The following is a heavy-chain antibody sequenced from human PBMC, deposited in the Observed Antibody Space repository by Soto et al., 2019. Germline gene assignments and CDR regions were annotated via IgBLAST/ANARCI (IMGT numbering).Heavy chain of an antibody. J-gene: IGHJ4*02. Sequence: QAHLVESGGGVVQPGRSLRLSCAASGFTFTRYGMHWVRQAPVTRLEWVAVISYDGGLQHYADSVKGRFTISNDNSKNMVLLQMNSLRAEDTAVYYCVSDRGYGHASVPYSWGQGTLVSVSS. CDR2: ISYDGGLQ. V-gene: IGHV3-30*03. CDR1: GFTFTRYG. D-gene: IGHD5-18*01. CDR3: VSDRGYGHASVPYS.